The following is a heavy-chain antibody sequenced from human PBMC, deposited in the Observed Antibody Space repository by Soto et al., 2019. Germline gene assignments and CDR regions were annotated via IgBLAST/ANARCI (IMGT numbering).Heavy chain of an antibody. CDR3: AKPIYHCISTSCYNYFDY. D-gene: IGHD2-2*02. J-gene: IGHJ4*02. CDR1: GLTFRSYW. V-gene: IGHV3-74*03. CDR2: INTDGSVA. Sequence: GGSLRLSCAASGLTFRSYWMHWVRQAPGKGLVWVSRINTDGSVAMYVDSVKGRFTISRDNAKNTLYLHMNSLRAEDTAVYYCAKPIYHCISTSCYNYFDYWGQGTLVTVSS.